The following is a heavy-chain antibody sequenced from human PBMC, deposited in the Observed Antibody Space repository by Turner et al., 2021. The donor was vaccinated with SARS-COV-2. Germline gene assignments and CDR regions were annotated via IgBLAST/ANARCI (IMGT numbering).Heavy chain of an antibody. J-gene: IGHJ6*02. CDR2: IYNDGSRR. V-gene: IGHV3-74*01. CDR1: GLTFSNYW. Sequence: EVQLVESGGGLVKPGGSLRLSCAGSGLTFSNYWMHWGRKAPGKGLEWVSRIYNDGSRRDYADSVKGRISISRDNAKSTVNLQMNSLRAEDTAVYYCARGMRIEYGMDVWGQGTTVTVSS. CDR3: ARGMRIEYGMDV.